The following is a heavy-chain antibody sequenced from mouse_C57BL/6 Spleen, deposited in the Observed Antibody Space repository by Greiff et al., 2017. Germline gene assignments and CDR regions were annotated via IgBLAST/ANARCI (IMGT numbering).Heavy chain of an antibody. CDR1: GFTFTDYY. V-gene: IGHV7-3*01. Sequence: EVKLVESGGGLVQPGGSLSLSCAASGFTFTDYYMSWVRQPPGKALEWLGFIRNKANGYTTEYSASVKGRFTISRDNSQSILYLQMNALRAEDSATYYCATTMVTTGFAYWGQGTLVTVSA. J-gene: IGHJ3*01. CDR2: IRNKANGYTT. D-gene: IGHD2-2*01. CDR3: ATTMVTTGFAY.